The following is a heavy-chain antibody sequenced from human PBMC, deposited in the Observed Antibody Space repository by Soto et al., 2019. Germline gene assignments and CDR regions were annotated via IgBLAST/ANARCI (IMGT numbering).Heavy chain of an antibody. CDR1: GFPFSTYG. D-gene: IGHD5-12*01. CDR2: IRSETLGGTI. Sequence: GGSLRLSCAVSGFPFSTYGFHWVRQAPGKGREWVGFIRSETLGGTIDYAASVKGRFVISRDDSKGIAYLHMNSLKTEDTATYFCAKDGYNYYEFWGRGTLVTVSS. CDR3: AKDGYNYYEF. V-gene: IGHV3-49*04. J-gene: IGHJ4*02.